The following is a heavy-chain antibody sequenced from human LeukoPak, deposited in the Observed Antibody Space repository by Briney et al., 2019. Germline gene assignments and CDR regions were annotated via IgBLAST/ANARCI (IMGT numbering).Heavy chain of an antibody. J-gene: IGHJ6*04. CDR3: AELGITMIGGV. Sequence: GGSLRLSCAASVFTFSSYEMNWVRQAPGKGLEGVSYISSSGSTIYYADSVKGRFTISRDNAKNSLYLQMNSLRAEDTAVYYCAELGITMIGGVWGKGTTVTISS. CDR2: ISSSGSTI. CDR1: VFTFSSYE. V-gene: IGHV3-48*03. D-gene: IGHD3-10*02.